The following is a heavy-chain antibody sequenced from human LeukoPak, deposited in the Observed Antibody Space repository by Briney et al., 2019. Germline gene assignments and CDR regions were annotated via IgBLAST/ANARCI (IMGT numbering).Heavy chain of an antibody. CDR2: ISGSGGST. Sequence: GGSLRLSCAASGFTFVDYAMHWVRQAPGKGLEWVSGISGSGGSTYYADSMKGRFTISRDNSKNTLYLQMTSLRAEDTAVYYCAKTLGYCSGGSCYSGVIDYWGQGTLVTVSS. CDR3: AKTLGYCSGGSCYSGVIDY. J-gene: IGHJ4*02. D-gene: IGHD2-15*01. CDR1: GFTFVDYA. V-gene: IGHV3-23*01.